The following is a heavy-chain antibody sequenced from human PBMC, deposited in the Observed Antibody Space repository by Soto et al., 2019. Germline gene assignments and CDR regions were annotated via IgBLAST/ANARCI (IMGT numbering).Heavy chain of an antibody. CDR2: MYHSVGA. Sequence: PSETLSLTCTVSGDSTSGYYWSWIRQPPGKGLEWLGYMYHSVGANYNPSLKSRVTISVDTSKNQISLKLSSVTAADTAVYYCARGATDCDYVWGSYSDARQYYCEYWGEGNIVIVSS. V-gene: IGHV4-59*01. CDR3: ARGATDCDYVWGSYSDARQYYCEY. CDR1: GDSTSGYY. J-gene: IGHJ4*02. D-gene: IGHD3-16*01.